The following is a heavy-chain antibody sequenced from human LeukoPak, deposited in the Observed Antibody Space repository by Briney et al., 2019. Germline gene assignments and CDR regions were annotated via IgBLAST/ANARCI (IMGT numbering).Heavy chain of an antibody. CDR1: GFTFSNAW. V-gene: IGHV3-15*01. CDR3: AKGFQTYGELSSDA. J-gene: IGHJ5*02. D-gene: IGHD4-17*01. CDR2: IKSKSDGGTT. Sequence: GGSLRLSCAASGFTFSNAWMTWVRQAPGKGLEWVGRIKSKSDGGTTDYAAPVKGRFTVSRDDSKNTLYLQMNSLKTEDTAVYYCAKGFQTYGELSSDAWGQGTLVTVSS.